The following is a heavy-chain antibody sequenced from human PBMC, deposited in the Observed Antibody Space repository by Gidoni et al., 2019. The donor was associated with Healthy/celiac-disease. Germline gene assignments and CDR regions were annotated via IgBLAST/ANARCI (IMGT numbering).Heavy chain of an antibody. D-gene: IGHD6-19*01. V-gene: IGHV4-59*01. CDR3: ARGVSISGWAA. Sequence: QVQLQESGPGLVKPSETLSLTCSVSGASISSYYWSWIRQPPWKRLACIGYIYSSGGTNYSPSHKSRVNISVDTSKNQFALKLSSVTAAGTAVYYCARGVSISGWAAWGQGTLVTVSS. CDR2: IYSSGGT. CDR1: GASISSYY. J-gene: IGHJ5*02.